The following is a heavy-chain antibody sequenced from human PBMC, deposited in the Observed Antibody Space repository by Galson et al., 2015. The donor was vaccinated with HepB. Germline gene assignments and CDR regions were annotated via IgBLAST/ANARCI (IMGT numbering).Heavy chain of an antibody. CDR2: INPTGGGT. J-gene: IGHJ4*02. Sequence: SVKVSCKASGYTFTNYYMHWVRQAPGQGLEWMGIINPTGGGTNYAQKFQGRVTMTRDTSTSTVYMELSSLRSEDTAVYYCARDLRGNDYWGQGTLVTVSS. CDR1: GYTFTNYY. CDR3: ARDLRGNDY. V-gene: IGHV1-46*01.